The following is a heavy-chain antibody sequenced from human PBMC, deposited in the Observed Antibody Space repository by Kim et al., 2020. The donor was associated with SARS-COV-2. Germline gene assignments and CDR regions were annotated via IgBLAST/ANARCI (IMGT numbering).Heavy chain of an antibody. CDR3: ARGYGSGSPYGMDV. V-gene: IGHV4-30-2*01. D-gene: IGHD3-10*01. Sequence: SGTLSLTCAVSGGSISSGGYSWSWIRQPPGKGLEWIGYIYYSGNTYYNPSLKSRVTISVDRSKNQFSLKLSSVTAADTAVYYCARGYGSGSPYGMDVWG. CDR1: GGSISSGGYS. J-gene: IGHJ6*02. CDR2: IYYSGNT.